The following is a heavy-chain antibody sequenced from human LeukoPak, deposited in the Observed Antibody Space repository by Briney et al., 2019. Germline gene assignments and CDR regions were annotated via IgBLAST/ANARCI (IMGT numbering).Heavy chain of an antibody. CDR1: DYSISSGNY. V-gene: IGHV4-38-2*01. CDR2: VYHSGST. J-gene: IGHJ4*02. Sequence: SETLFLTCDVSDYSISSGNYWGWIRQPPGKGLEWIGSVYHSGSTHYSPSLKSRVTIAVDTSKNQFSLKLSSVTAADTAVYYCARNDSSGYFDYWGQGTLVTVSS. D-gene: IGHD3-22*01. CDR3: ARNDSSGYFDY.